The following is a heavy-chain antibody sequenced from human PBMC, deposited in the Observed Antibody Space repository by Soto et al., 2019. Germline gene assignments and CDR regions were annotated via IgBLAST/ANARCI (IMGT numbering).Heavy chain of an antibody. Sequence: QVQLVESGGGVVQPGRSLRLSCAASGFTFSSYGRHWVRQAPGKGLEWVAVIWYDGTNKYYADSVKGRFTISRDNSKNTLYLQMNSLRAEDTAVYYCARDRGDRGGNRYSYGMDVWGQGTTVTVSS. CDR3: ARDRGDRGGNRYSYGMDV. CDR1: GFTFSSYG. D-gene: IGHD2-15*01. V-gene: IGHV3-33*01. CDR2: IWYDGTNK. J-gene: IGHJ6*02.